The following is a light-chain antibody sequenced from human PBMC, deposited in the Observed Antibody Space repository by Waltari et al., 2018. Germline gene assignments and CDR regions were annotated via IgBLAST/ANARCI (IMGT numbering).Light chain of an antibody. V-gene: IGKV1-33*01. Sequence: DIQLTQSPSSLSASVGDRVTLTRQPSRDVNIYLNWYQQKPGKAPNLLIYEASKLETGVPSRFSGSGSGTEFTFTISSLQPDDIATYYCQQYDTLPLTFGRGTRLEIK. J-gene: IGKJ5*01. CDR1: RDVNIY. CDR2: EAS. CDR3: QQYDTLPLT.